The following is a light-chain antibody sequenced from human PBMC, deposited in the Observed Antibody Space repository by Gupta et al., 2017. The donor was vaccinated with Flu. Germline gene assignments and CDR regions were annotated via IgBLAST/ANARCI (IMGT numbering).Light chain of an antibody. CDR1: NLGSNS. CDR2: DDT. Sequence: SYVLPQPPSVSVAPGQTARISCGRNNLGSNSVHWYQPKPGQAPVLVIYDDTNRPSGIPERFSGSNSRSSATLTISRGEDGEEADYYCQVWDPNNDYVFGTGTKVTVL. J-gene: IGLJ1*01. V-gene: IGLV3-21*02. CDR3: QVWDPNNDYV.